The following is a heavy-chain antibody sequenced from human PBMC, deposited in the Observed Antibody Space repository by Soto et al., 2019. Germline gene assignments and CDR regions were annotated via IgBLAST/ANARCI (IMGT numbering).Heavy chain of an antibody. CDR3: ARVRQLVGYLYYYMDV. CDR2: IGAYNGDT. D-gene: IGHD6-6*01. J-gene: IGHJ6*03. CDR1: GYTFTNYG. Sequence: QVQLLQSGPEVKKPGASVKVSCKASGYTFTNYGITWVRQAPGQGLEWMGGIGAYNGDTHYTEKLQGRVTMTTDTATGTALMELGGLKSDDTAVYYSARVRQLVGYLYYYMDVWGKGTTVTVSS. V-gene: IGHV1-18*01.